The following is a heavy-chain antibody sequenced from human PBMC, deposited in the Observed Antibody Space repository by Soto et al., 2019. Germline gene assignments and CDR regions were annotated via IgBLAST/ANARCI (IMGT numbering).Heavy chain of an antibody. D-gene: IGHD3-3*01. CDR3: ARGGYDFWSGYSLDY. CDR2: ISAYNGNT. Sequence: ASVKVSCKASGYTFTSSGITWVRQAPGQGLEWMGWISAYNGNTNYAQKLQGGVTMTTDTSTSTAYMELRSLRSDDTAVYYCARGGYDFWSGYSLDYWGQGTQVTVSS. V-gene: IGHV1-18*01. J-gene: IGHJ4*02. CDR1: GYTFTSSG.